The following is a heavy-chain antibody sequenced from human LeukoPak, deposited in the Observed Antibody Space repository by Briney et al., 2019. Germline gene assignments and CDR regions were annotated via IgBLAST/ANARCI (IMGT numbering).Heavy chain of an antibody. CDR3: ARVKGVFAPFDS. CDR1: GFTFSSYT. V-gene: IGHV3-48*02. Sequence: GGSLILSCAASGFTFSSYTMNWVRQAPGKGLEWVSSIGSGSSAIYYADSVKGRFTISRDNAKNSLYLQMNSLRDEDTAVHYCARVKGVFAPFDSWGRGTLVTVSS. D-gene: IGHD2-8*01. J-gene: IGHJ4*02. CDR2: IGSGSSAI.